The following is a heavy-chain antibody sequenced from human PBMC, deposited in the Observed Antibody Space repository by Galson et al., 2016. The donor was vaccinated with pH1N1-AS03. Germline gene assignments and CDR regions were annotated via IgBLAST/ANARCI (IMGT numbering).Heavy chain of an antibody. CDR3: ARQTVVRAFDY. D-gene: IGHD3-10*01. Sequence: QSGAEVTQPGESLKISCKGSGSSFTNYWIAWVRQLPGKGLEWKGIIYPADSDARYSPSFQGQVTISADTTNSTASLRWSSLKASNTAMYYCARQTVVRAFDYWGQGTPVTVSS. J-gene: IGHJ4*02. CDR2: IYPADSDA. V-gene: IGHV5-51*01. CDR1: GSSFTNYW.